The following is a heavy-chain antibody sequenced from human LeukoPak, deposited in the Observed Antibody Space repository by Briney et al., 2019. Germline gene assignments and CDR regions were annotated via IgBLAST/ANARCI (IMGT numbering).Heavy chain of an antibody. Sequence: GGSLRLSCAASGFTFSSYEMIWVRQAPGKGLEWISYVGSSGDTIYYADSVEGRFTISRDNAKNSLYLQMNSLRAEDTAVYYCARDARSGPYFDSWGQGALVTASS. CDR2: VGSSGDTI. CDR1: GFTFSSYE. J-gene: IGHJ4*02. V-gene: IGHV3-48*03. CDR3: ARDARSGPYFDS.